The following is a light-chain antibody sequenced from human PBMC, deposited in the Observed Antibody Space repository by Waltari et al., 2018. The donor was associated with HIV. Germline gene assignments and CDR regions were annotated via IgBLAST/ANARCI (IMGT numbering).Light chain of an antibody. CDR2: GTS. Sequence: EIVLTQSPGTLSLTSGERATLPCRASQSVGSTYLAWYQQKPGQAPRLLMYGTSSRATGTPDRFSGSGSGTDFTLTISRLEPEDVAVYYCQQYGSSPLTFGGGTKVEIK. J-gene: IGKJ4*01. V-gene: IGKV3-20*01. CDR3: QQYGSSPLT. CDR1: QSVGSTY.